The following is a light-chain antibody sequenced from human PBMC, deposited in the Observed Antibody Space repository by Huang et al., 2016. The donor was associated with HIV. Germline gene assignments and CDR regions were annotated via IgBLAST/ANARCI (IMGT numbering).Light chain of an antibody. Sequence: DIQMTQSPSSLSASVGDKVTITCRASQSIASDLNWYQQKPGTAPNLLIYAASSLQSGVPSRFSGSGSLTDFTLTISSLQPEDFATYYCQQSYTTPRGFTFGPGTKVDIK. J-gene: IGKJ3*01. CDR2: AAS. V-gene: IGKV1-39*01. CDR1: QSIASD. CDR3: QQSYTTPRGFT.